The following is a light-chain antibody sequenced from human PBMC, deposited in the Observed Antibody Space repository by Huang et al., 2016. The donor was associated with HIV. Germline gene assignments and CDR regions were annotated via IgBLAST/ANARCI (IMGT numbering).Light chain of an antibody. CDR3: QQSYSSPRVT. J-gene: IGKJ3*01. Sequence: DIQMTQSPSSLSAFVGDRITITCRASQSVRNALNWYQQKPGKAPKLLIFGTSNLQNGVPSRFSGSGSGTDFTLTISSLQPEDVATYSCQQSYSSPRVTFGPGTKVDIK. CDR1: QSVRNA. CDR2: GTS. V-gene: IGKV1-39*01.